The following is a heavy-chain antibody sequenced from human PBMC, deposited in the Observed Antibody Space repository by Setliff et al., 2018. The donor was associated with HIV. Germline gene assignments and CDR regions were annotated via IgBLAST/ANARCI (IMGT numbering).Heavy chain of an antibody. CDR3: ARDRLDYYDSSGYLDWYFDL. CDR1: DGSISRTSYY. Sequence: PSETLSLTCTVSDGSISRTSYYWGWIRQPPGRGLEWIGSVYYTGSTYYNPSLKSRVTISVDTSKNQFSLKLRSVTAADTAVYYCARDRLDYYDSSGYLDWYFDLWGRGTLVTVSS. J-gene: IGHJ2*01. V-gene: IGHV4-39*02. CDR2: VYYTGST. D-gene: IGHD3-22*01.